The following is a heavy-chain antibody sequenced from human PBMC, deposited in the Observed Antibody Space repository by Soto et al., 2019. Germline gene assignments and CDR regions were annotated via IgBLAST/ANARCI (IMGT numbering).Heavy chain of an antibody. CDR2: IYYSGST. CDR3: ARDPSVANYWYFDL. J-gene: IGHJ2*01. CDR1: GGSISSGGNY. Sequence: QVQLQESGPGLVKPSQTLSLTCTVSGGSISSGGNYWSWIRQHPGKGLEWIGYIYYSGSTYYNPSLKSRGTISVDTSKNQFSLTLSSLTAADTSVYYCARDPSVANYWYFDLWGRGTLVTVSS. V-gene: IGHV4-31*03. D-gene: IGHD2-21*01.